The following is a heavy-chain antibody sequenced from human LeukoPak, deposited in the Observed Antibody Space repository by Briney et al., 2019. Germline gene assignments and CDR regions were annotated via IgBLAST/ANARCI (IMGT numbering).Heavy chain of an antibody. J-gene: IGHJ4*02. V-gene: IGHV4-34*01. Sequence: SETLSLTCTVSGVSITSYYWSWIRQPPGKGLEWIGEINHSGSTNYNPSLKSRVTISVDTSKNQFSLKLSSVTAADTAVYYCARIVAGDYFDYWGQGTLVTVSS. CDR1: GVSITSYY. CDR2: INHSGST. CDR3: ARIVAGDYFDY. D-gene: IGHD6-19*01.